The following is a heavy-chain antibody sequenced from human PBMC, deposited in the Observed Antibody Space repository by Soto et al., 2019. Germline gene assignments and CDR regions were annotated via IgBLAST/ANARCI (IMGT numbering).Heavy chain of an antibody. CDR2: ISAFNHKA. D-gene: IGHD3-9*01. V-gene: IGHV1-18*04. J-gene: IGHJ4*02. Sequence: QVQLVQSGGEVKKPGASVKVSCKASGYNYNNYGVTWVRQAPGQGLEWMGWISAFNHKANYAHNIQDRVTMTIDTYTNTAQMEMSSMRPDDTAVYYCARQHNDLWTDSPDFDSWGQGTRVTVSP. CDR3: ARQHNDLWTDSPDFDS. CDR1: GYNYNNYG.